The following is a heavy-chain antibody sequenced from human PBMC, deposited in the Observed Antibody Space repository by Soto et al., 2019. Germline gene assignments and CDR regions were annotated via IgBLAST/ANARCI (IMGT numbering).Heavy chain of an antibody. D-gene: IGHD3-3*01. Sequence: EVQLLESGGGLVQPGGSLRLSCAASGFTFSNYAMSWVRQAPGKGTEWVSGISGGGVDTYYVDSVKGRFIISSDNSRNTLYLLVTTLTADDASVYYGAKEAAGIGVPVFASWGQGTLVTVSS. V-gene: IGHV3-23*02. CDR3: AKEAAGIGVPVFAS. J-gene: IGHJ4*02. CDR2: ISGGGVDT. CDR1: GFTFSNYA.